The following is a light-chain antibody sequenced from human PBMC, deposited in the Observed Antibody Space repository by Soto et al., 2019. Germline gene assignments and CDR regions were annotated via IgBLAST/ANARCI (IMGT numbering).Light chain of an antibody. CDR1: QSVSTW. CDR3: QQYDNSRT. J-gene: IGKJ1*01. V-gene: IGKV1-5*01. Sequence: DIRLTQSPSTLSASVGDRVTITCRASQSVSTWLAWYQQKPGRAPRLLIYDVSNLESGVPSRFSGTGSGTEFTLTITSLQPEDFAIYYCQQYDNSRTFGQGTKV. CDR2: DVS.